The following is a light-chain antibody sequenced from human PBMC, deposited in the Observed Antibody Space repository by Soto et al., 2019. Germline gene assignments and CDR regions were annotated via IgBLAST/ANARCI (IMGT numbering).Light chain of an antibody. Sequence: EIVLTQSPGTLSLSPGERATLSCRASQSVSSSSLAWSQQKPGQAPRLLIYGASSRATGIPDRFSGSGSGTDFTLTISRLEPEDFAVYYCQQYGGSPMYTFGQGTKVDIK. J-gene: IGKJ2*01. CDR3: QQYGGSPMYT. CDR2: GAS. V-gene: IGKV3-20*01. CDR1: QSVSSSS.